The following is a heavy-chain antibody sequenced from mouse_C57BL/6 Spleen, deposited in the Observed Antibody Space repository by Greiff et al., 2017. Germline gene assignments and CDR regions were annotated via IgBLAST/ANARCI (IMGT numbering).Heavy chain of an antibody. CDR2: INYDGSST. V-gene: IGHV5-16*01. J-gene: IGHJ2*01. Sequence: EVHLVESEGGLVQPGSSMKLSCTVSGFTFSDYYMAWVRQVPEKGLEWVANINYDGSSTYYLDSLKSRFIISRDNAKNILYLHMSSLKSEDTATYYCARDYSNYGFDYWGQGTTLTVSS. CDR1: GFTFSDYY. D-gene: IGHD2-5*01. CDR3: ARDYSNYGFDY.